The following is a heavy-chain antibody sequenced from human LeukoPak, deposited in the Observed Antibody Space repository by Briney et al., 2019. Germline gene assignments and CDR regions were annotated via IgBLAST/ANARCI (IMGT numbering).Heavy chain of an antibody. V-gene: IGHV4-59*01. CDR1: GGSISSYY. J-gene: IGHJ5*02. D-gene: IGHD6-6*01. CDR2: IYYSGST. CDR3: AMTRYSSSSAFDP. Sequence: SETLSLTCTVSGGSISSYYWSWIRQPPGKGLEWIGYIYYSGSTNYNPSLKSRVTISVDTSKNQFSLKLSSVTAADTAVYYCAMTRYSSSSAFDPWGQGTLVTVSS.